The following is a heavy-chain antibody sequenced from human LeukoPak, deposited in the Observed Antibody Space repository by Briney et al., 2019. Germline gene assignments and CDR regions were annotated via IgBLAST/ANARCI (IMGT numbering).Heavy chain of an antibody. Sequence: ASVKVSCKASGYTFINFAINWGRQAPGQRPEWMGWINAGNGNSKYSQKFQGRVTITRDTSASTAYMELSSLTSEDTAVYYCARGPRAAADDYWGQGTLVTVSS. D-gene: IGHD6-13*01. V-gene: IGHV1-3*01. CDR3: ARGPRAAADDY. J-gene: IGHJ4*02. CDR2: INAGNGNS. CDR1: GYTFINFA.